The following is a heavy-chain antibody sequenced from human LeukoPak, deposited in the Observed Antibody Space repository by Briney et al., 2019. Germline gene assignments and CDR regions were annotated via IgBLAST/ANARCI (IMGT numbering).Heavy chain of an antibody. D-gene: IGHD3-22*01. CDR3: ARSEYYDDSTNWFFDL. Sequence: GASVEVSCKASGYSFIRYFLHWVRQAPGQGLEWMGMVNPSGGRTTYAQKFQGRVSMTSDKSTSTVYMDLRSLKSEDTAVYYCARSEYYDDSTNWFFDLWGRGTLVTVSS. V-gene: IGHV1-46*01. CDR2: VNPSGGRT. J-gene: IGHJ2*01. CDR1: GYSFIRYF.